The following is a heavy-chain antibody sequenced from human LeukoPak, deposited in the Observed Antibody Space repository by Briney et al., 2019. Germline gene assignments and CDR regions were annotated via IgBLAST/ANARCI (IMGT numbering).Heavy chain of an antibody. CDR3: ARPRIESGGYYYGH. Sequence: GGSLRLSCAASGFTFSSYSMNWVRQAPGKRLEWVSYISGSGTISYADSVKGRFTISRDNAKNSLFLQLNSLRAEDTAVYYCARPRIESGGYYYGHWGQGTLVTVSS. CDR1: GFTFSSYS. CDR2: ISGSGTI. D-gene: IGHD3-22*01. V-gene: IGHV3-48*04. J-gene: IGHJ4*02.